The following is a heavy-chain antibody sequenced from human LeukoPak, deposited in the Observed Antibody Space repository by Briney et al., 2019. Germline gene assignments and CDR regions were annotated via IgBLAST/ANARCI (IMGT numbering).Heavy chain of an antibody. CDR1: GFTDSNNY. D-gene: IGHD3-10*01. CDR2: IYTGGTT. Sequence: GGSLRLSCAASGFTDSNNYMNWVRQAPGKGLEWTSVIYTGGTTYYADSVMGRFTISIDNSKNTLFLQMNSLRTDDTAVYYCARGPDSYGSGTYYHYFDSWGQGTLVTVSS. J-gene: IGHJ4*02. CDR3: ARGPDSYGSGTYYHYFDS. V-gene: IGHV3-53*05.